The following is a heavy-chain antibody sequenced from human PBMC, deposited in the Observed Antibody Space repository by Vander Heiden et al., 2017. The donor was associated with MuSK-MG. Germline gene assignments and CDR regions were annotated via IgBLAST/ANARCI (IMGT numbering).Heavy chain of an antibody. J-gene: IGHJ6*03. Sequence: HVQLPQWGAGLLNPSETLSLTCAVYGGSFDDYYLSWVRQPPGKGMEWIGEINHSGRVNYNPSIKSRVIISVDTSKNQFSLKLTSVTAADTAGYDCARRIRFLEYFVYMDVWAKGTTVIVSS. CDR3: ARRIRFLEYFVYMDV. D-gene: IGHD3-3*01. CDR1: GGSFDDYY. V-gene: IGHV4-34*01. CDR2: INHSGRV.